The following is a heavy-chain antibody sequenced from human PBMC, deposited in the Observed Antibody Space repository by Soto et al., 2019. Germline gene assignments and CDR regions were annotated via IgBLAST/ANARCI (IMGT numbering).Heavy chain of an antibody. CDR3: ARQDSGYDPFDY. J-gene: IGHJ4*02. D-gene: IGHD5-12*01. CDR2: IYYSGST. Sequence: SSETLSLPCTVSGGSLSRYYWSWVRPPPGKGLEWIGYIYYSGSTNYNPSLKSRVTISVDTSKNQFSLKLSSVTAADTAVYYCARQDSGYDPFDYWGQGTLVTVSS. V-gene: IGHV4-59*08. CDR1: GGSLSRYY.